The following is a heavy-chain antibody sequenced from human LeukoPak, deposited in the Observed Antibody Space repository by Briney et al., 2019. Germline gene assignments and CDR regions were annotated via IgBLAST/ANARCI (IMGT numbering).Heavy chain of an antibody. J-gene: IGHJ4*02. CDR3: TRDPDYGDPD. CDR2: ITSSGRST. CDR1: GFSFSDHY. V-gene: IGHV3-11*01. Sequence: GGSLRLSCTASGFSFSDHYMTWMRKAPGKGLEWISYITSSGRSTDYADSVKGRFIISRDNAMNSLFLQMSSLRVDDTAVYYRTRDPDYGDPDWGQGTLVTVSS. D-gene: IGHD2-21*01.